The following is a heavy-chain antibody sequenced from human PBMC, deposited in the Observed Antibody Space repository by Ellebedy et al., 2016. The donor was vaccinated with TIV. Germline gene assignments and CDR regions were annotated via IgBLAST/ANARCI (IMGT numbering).Heavy chain of an antibody. CDR3: AKSTVPTYVSCMDI. J-gene: IGHJ6*02. CDR2: ISSSGGIT. Sequence: GESLKISCAASGFTFSSFAMSWGRQAPGRGLEWVSGISSSGGITYYADSVKGRFTISRDNSKNTLYLQMNSLRAEDTSLDYGAKSTVPTYVSCMDIWGQGTTVTVS. V-gene: IGHV3-23*01. D-gene: IGHD5-12*01. CDR1: GFTFSSFA.